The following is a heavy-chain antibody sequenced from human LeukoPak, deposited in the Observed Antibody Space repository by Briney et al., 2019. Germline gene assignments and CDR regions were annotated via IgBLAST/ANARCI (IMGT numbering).Heavy chain of an antibody. Sequence: SVKVSCKASGGTFSSYAISWVRQAPGQGLEWMGRIIPILGIANYAQKFQGRVTITADKSTSTAYMELSSLRSEDTAVYYRARDFLDYDILTGYTLSYNWFGPWGQGTLVTVSS. CDR3: ARDFLDYDILTGYTLSYNWFGP. CDR2: IIPILGIA. V-gene: IGHV1-69*04. CDR1: GGTFSSYA. D-gene: IGHD3-9*01. J-gene: IGHJ5*02.